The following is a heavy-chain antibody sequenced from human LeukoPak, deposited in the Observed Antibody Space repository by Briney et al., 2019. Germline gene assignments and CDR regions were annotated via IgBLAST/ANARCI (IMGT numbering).Heavy chain of an antibody. CDR1: GFTFSSYV. J-gene: IGHJ4*02. Sequence: GGSLRLSCAASGFTFSSYVMSWVRQAPGKGLEWVSAISGSGGSTYYADSVKGRFTISRDNSKNTLYLQMNSLRAEDTAVYYCAKAPPVLVDTGGDYWGQGTLVTVSS. V-gene: IGHV3-23*01. D-gene: IGHD5-12*01. CDR3: AKAPPVLVDTGGDY. CDR2: ISGSGGST.